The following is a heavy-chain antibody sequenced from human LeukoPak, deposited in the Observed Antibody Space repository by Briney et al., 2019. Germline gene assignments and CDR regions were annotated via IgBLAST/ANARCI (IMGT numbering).Heavy chain of an antibody. J-gene: IGHJ6*02. CDR1: GFTFSSYS. Sequence: GGSLRLSCAASGFTFSSYSMNWVRQAPGKGLEWVSSISSSSSYIYYADSVKGRFTISRDNAENSLYLQMNSLRAEDTAVYYCARDLIIAAAGFDYYGMDVWGQGTTVTVSS. CDR2: ISSSSSYI. D-gene: IGHD6-13*01. V-gene: IGHV3-21*01. CDR3: ARDLIIAAAGFDYYGMDV.